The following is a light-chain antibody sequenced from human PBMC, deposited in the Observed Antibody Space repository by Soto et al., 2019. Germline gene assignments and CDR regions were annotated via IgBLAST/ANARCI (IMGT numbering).Light chain of an antibody. CDR3: QQYNRNTWS. CDR2: GAS. J-gene: IGKJ1*01. CDR1: QSVGTW. Sequence: DIQLTQSPSFLSASVGDRVTITCRASQSVGTWVAWYQQKPGKAPKLLIYGASNLESGVPSRFSGSGSGTEFTLTITTLQPDDFATYFCQQYNRNTWSFGPGTKVDIK. V-gene: IGKV1-5*01.